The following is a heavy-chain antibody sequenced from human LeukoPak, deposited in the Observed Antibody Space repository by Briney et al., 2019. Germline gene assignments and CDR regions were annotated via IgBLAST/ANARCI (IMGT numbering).Heavy chain of an antibody. CDR3: AGGHVDTAMVTYFDY. J-gene: IGHJ4*02. CDR2: INHSGST. D-gene: IGHD5-18*01. CDR1: GGSFSGYY. V-gene: IGHV4-34*01. Sequence: PSETLSLTCAVYGGSFSGYYWSWIRQPPGKGLEWIGEINHSGSTNYNPSLKSRVTISVDTSKNQFSLKLSSVTAADTAVYYCAGGHVDTAMVTYFDYWGQETLVTVSS.